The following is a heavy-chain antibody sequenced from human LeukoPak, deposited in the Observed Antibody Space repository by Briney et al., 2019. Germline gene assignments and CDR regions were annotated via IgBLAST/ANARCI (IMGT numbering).Heavy chain of an antibody. CDR2: IKSKTDGGTT. J-gene: IGHJ3*02. Sequence: PGGSLRLSCAASGFTFSNAWMTWVRQAPGKGLEWVGRIKSKTDGGTTDYAAPVKGRFTISRDGSQNTLYLQMNSLKTEDTAVYYCTTDLGITMVRGVIGDAFDIWGQGTMVTVSS. CDR3: TTDLGITMVRGVIGDAFDI. CDR1: GFTFSNAW. V-gene: IGHV3-15*01. D-gene: IGHD3-10*01.